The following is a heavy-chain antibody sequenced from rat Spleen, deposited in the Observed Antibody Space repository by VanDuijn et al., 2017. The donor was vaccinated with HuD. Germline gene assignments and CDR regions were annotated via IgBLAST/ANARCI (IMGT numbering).Heavy chain of an antibody. J-gene: IGHJ1*01. D-gene: IGHD1-4*01. CDR1: GFTFSDFG. CDR2: ISFDGFNT. V-gene: IGHV5-29*01. CDR3: ARQWLTGSHWFFDF. Sequence: EVQLVESDGGLVQPGRSLKVSCAASGFTFSDFGMAWVRQAPTKGLEWVATISFDGFNTYYRDSVKGRFTISRDNAKSTLYLQMDSLRSEDTATYYCARQWLTGSHWFFDFWGPGTMVTVSS.